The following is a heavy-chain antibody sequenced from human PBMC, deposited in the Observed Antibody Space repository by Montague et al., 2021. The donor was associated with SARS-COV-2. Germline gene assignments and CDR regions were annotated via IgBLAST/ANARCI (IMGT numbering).Heavy chain of an antibody. Sequence: TLSLTCTVSGGSISSGSYYWSWIRQPAGKGLEWIGRIYTSGSTNYNPSLKSRVTISVDTSMNQFSLKLSSVTAADTAVYYCARDGGIGDSGSNTWSYYYYGMDVWGQGTTVTVSS. J-gene: IGHJ6*02. CDR3: ARDGGIGDSGSNTWSYYYYGMDV. CDR1: GGSISSGSYY. D-gene: IGHD3-22*01. V-gene: IGHV4-61*02. CDR2: IYTSGST.